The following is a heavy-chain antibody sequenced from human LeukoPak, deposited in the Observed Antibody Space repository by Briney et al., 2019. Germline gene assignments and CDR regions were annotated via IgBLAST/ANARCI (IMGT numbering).Heavy chain of an antibody. CDR3: ASPIGYCSGGSCSGFDP. CDR1: GFTFSSYS. J-gene: IGHJ5*02. D-gene: IGHD2-15*01. CDR2: ISSSSSTI. Sequence: GGSLRLSCAASGFTFSSYSMNWVRQAPGKGLEWVSYISSSSSTIYYADSVKGRFTISRDNAKNSLYLQMNSLRAEDTAVYYCASPIGYCSGGSCSGFDPWGQGTLVTVSS. V-gene: IGHV3-48*04.